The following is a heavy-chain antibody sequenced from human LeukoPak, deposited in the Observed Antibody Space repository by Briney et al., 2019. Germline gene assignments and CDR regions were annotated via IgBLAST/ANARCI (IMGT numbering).Heavy chain of an antibody. V-gene: IGHV4-4*07. CDR1: GGSISSYY. CDR2: IYTSGST. D-gene: IGHD3-3*01. J-gene: IGHJ6*03. Sequence: SEILSLTCTVSGGSISSYYWSWIRQPAGKGLEWIGRIYTSGSTNYNPSLKSRVTMSVDTSKNQFSLKLSSVTAADTAAYYCAGAADFWSGYDYYYMDVWGKGTTVTVSS. CDR3: AGAADFWSGYDYYYMDV.